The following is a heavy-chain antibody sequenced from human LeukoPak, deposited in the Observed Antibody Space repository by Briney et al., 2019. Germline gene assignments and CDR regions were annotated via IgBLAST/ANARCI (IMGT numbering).Heavy chain of an antibody. Sequence: SETLSLTCTVSGGSISSYYWSWIRQPPGKGLEWIGNIYTSGSTNYNPSLKSRVTISVDTSKNQFSLKLSSVTAADTAVYYCARDDVAGGYWGQGTLVTVSS. D-gene: IGHD2-15*01. J-gene: IGHJ4*02. CDR1: GGSISSYY. CDR3: ARDDVAGGY. CDR2: IYTSGST. V-gene: IGHV4-4*09.